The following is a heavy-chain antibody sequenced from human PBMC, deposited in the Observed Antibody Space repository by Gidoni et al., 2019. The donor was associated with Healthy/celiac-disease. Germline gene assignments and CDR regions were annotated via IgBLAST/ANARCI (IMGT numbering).Heavy chain of an antibody. J-gene: IGHJ1*01. CDR3: ARETSSSELEYFQH. V-gene: IGHV3-66*02. D-gene: IGHD6-13*01. CDR2: IYSGGST. CDR1: GFTVSSHY. Sequence: EVQLVESGGGWVQPGGSLRLSCAASGFTVSSHYMSWVRQAPGKGLEWVSVIYSGGSTYYADSVKGRFTISRDNSKNTLYLQMNSLRAEDTAVYYCARETSSSELEYFQHWGQGTRVTVSS.